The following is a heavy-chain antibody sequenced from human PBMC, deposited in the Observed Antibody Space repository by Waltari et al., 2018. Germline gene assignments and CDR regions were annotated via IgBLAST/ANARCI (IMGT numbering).Heavy chain of an antibody. CDR1: EFTFTPYY. CDR2: IGTTGDP. D-gene: IGHD2-2*02. Sequence: EEQLAESGGGLVPPGGSLRLSCAASEFTFTPYYCPWVRLRSGKGLEWVSSIGTTGDPYYADSVKGRFTISRENAKKSLYLQMNSLTAGDMAVYYCTRGGSPAAIEGQLHCYFDLWGRGTLVSVSS. V-gene: IGHV3-13*04. J-gene: IGHJ2*01. CDR3: TRGGSPAAIEGQLHCYFDL.